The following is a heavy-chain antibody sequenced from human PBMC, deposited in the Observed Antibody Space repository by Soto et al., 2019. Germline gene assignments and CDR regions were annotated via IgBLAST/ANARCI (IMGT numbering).Heavy chain of an antibody. V-gene: IGHV1-18*01. D-gene: IGHD2-2*01. CDR1: GYTFSNYG. Sequence: ASVKVACKTAGYTFSNYGITWVRQAPGQPLEWLGWISLYSDGTNYAQKFQGRVSMTTDTSTTTAYMELRSLRSDDTAVYYCARVVPGAAASSGPRGQATMVTVYS. J-gene: IGHJ5*02. CDR3: ARVVPGAAASSGP. CDR2: ISLYSDGT.